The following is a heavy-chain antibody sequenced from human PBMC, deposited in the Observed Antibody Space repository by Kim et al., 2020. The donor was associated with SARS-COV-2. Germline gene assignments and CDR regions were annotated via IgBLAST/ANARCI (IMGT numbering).Heavy chain of an antibody. D-gene: IGHD6-13*01. CDR1: GYTFTGYY. CDR2: INPNSGGT. V-gene: IGHV1-2*02. Sequence: SVKVSCKAYGYTFTGYYMHWVRQAPGQGLEWMGWINPNSGGTNYAQKFQGRVTMTRDTSISTAYMELSRLRSDDTAVYYCARVGQQLTSTHYFDYWGQGTLVTVSS. J-gene: IGHJ4*02. CDR3: ARVGQQLTSTHYFDY.